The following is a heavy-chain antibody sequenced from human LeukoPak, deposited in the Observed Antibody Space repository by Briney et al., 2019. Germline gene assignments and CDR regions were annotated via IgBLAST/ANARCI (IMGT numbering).Heavy chain of an antibody. CDR1: GGSISSYY. CDR3: VRGYSYGSIHFDY. D-gene: IGHD5-18*01. V-gene: IGHV4-59*08. Sequence: PSETLSLTCTVSGGSISSYYWSWIRQPPGKGLEWIGYIYYSGSTNYNPSLKSRVTISVDTSKNQFSLKLSSVTAADTAVYYCVRGYSYGSIHFDYWGQGTLVTVSS. CDR2: IYYSGST. J-gene: IGHJ4*02.